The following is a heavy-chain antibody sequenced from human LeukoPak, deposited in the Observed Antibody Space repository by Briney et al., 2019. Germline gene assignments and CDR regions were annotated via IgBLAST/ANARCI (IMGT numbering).Heavy chain of an antibody. CDR3: ARSQNYHGSGDY. CDR2: IYCTGKT. CDR1: GDSVSNGNYY. D-gene: IGHD3-10*01. V-gene: IGHV4-61*03. J-gene: IGHJ4*02. Sequence: SETLSLTCTVSGDSVSNGNYYWSWLRQPPGKALEWIGYIYCTGKTYYNPSLEGRVTILVDTSRNHFSVKLSSVTAADTAVYYCARSQNYHGSGDYWSQGTLVTVSS.